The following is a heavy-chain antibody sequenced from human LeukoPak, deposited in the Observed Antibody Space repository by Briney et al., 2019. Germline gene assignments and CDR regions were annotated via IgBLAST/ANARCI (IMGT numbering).Heavy chain of an antibody. CDR1: GFIFSSYR. D-gene: IGHD3-3*01. CDR2: ISSSSTTI. J-gene: IGHJ3*02. CDR3: ASGVTIWLGNAFDM. Sequence: GGSLRLSCVGSGFIFSSYRMNWVRQAPGKGLEWISYISSSSTTIYYADSVKGRFTISRDDAKNSLYLQMNSLRAEDTAVYYCASGVTIWLGNAFDMWGQGTMVTVS. V-gene: IGHV3-48*01.